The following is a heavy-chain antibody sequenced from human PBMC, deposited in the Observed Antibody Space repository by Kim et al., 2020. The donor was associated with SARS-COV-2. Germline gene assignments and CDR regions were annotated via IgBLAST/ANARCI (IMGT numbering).Heavy chain of an antibody. CDR2: ISYDGSNK. J-gene: IGHJ4*02. V-gene: IGHV3-30*18. CDR1: GFTFSSYG. Sequence: GESLKISCAASGFTFSSYGMHWVRQAPGKGLEWVAVISYDGSNKYYADSVKGRFTISRDNSKNTLYLQMNSLRAEDTAVYYCAKGGGYYYGSGSYQLDYWGQGTLVTVSS. D-gene: IGHD3-10*01. CDR3: AKGGGYYYGSGSYQLDY.